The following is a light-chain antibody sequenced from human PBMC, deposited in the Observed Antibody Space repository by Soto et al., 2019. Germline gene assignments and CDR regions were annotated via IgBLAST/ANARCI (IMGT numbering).Light chain of an antibody. V-gene: IGLV3-1*01. CDR1: ELGDKY. CDR3: QAWDDSSVV. Sequence: SYELTQSPSVSVSPGQTATITCSGDELGDKYACWYQHKPGQSPVQVIYQGNKRPSGIPERFSGSNSGNTATLTISGTQAMDEADYYCQAWDDSSVVFGGGTQLTVL. J-gene: IGLJ2*01. CDR2: QGN.